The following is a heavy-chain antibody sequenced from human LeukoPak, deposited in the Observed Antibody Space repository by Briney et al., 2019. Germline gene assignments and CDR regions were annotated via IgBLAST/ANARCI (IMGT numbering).Heavy chain of an antibody. Sequence: PGGSLRLSCAASGFSFSRYGMSWVRQAPGKGLEWVSAFSGSGRSRYYADSVKGRVTISRDNSKNTLYLQLNSLRAEDTAVYYCAKGHGSSWSFFDYWGQGTLVTVSS. V-gene: IGHV3-23*01. D-gene: IGHD6-13*01. CDR1: GFSFSRYG. CDR3: AKGHGSSWSFFDY. J-gene: IGHJ4*02. CDR2: FSGSGRSR.